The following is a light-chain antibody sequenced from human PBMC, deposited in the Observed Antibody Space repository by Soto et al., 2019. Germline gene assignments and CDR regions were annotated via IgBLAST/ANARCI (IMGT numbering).Light chain of an antibody. Sequence: IVMTQSPATLSMSPGERATLSCRASQSLNRDLAWYQQKPGQAPRLVIYDASNRAAGIPARFSGSGSGTDFTLTISSLEPEDFAIYYCQQRQYWPPITFGQGTRLEIK. CDR2: DAS. CDR3: QQRQYWPPIT. CDR1: QSLNRD. V-gene: IGKV3-11*01. J-gene: IGKJ5*01.